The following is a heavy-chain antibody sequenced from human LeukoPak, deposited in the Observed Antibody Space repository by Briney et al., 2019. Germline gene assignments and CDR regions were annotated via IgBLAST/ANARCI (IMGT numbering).Heavy chain of an antibody. D-gene: IGHD4-23*01. CDR3: ARDPTTVITGT. CDR1: GYTFTGYY. Sequence: ASVKVSCKASGYTFTGYYLHWVRQAPGQGLEWMGWVNPNSGGTNYAQKFQGRVTMTRDTSISTAYMELSRLRYDDTAVYYCARDPTTVITGTWGQGTLVTVSS. CDR2: VNPNSGGT. V-gene: IGHV1-2*02. J-gene: IGHJ5*02.